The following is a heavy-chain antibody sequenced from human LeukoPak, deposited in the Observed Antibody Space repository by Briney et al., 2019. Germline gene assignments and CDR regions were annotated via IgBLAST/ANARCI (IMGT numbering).Heavy chain of an antibody. Sequence: PGGSLRLSCAASGFTFSSYSMNWVRQAPGKGLEWVSSISSSSYIYYADSVKGRFTISRDNAKNSLYLQMNSLSAEDTAVYYCARVSGGGSGGYELDYWGQGTLVTVSS. CDR3: ARVSGGGSGGYELDY. CDR2: ISSSSYI. J-gene: IGHJ4*02. CDR1: GFTFSSYS. D-gene: IGHD5-12*01. V-gene: IGHV3-21*01.